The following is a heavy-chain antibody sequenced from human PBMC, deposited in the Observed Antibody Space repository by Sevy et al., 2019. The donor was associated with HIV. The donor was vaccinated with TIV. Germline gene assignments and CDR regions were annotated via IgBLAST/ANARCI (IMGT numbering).Heavy chain of an antibody. Sequence: GGSLRLSCAASGFTFSSYGMHWVRQAPGKGLEWVAVISYDGSNKYYADSVKGRFTISRDNSKNTLYLQMNSLRAEDTAVYYCAKSLGIAAAGKYFDYWGQGTLVTVSS. CDR3: AKSLGIAAAGKYFDY. CDR1: GFTFSSYG. CDR2: ISYDGSNK. D-gene: IGHD6-13*01. J-gene: IGHJ4*02. V-gene: IGHV3-30*18.